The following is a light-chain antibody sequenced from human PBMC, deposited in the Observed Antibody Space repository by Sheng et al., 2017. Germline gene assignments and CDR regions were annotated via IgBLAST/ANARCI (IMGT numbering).Light chain of an antibody. V-gene: IGKV1-5*03. CDR3: LQHYDFPWT. CDR1: QSISSW. J-gene: IGKJ1*01. CDR2: KAS. Sequence: DIQMTQSPSTLSASVGDRVTITCRASQSISSWLAWYQQKPGKAPKLLIHKASSLQSGVPSRFSGSGSGTEFTLTISSLQPEDFATYYCLQHYDFPWTFGQGTRVEIK.